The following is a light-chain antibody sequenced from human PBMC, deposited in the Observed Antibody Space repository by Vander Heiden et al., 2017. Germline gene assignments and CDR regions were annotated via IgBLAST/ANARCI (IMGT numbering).Light chain of an antibody. Sequence: SYELTQPPSVSVSPGQKARITCSGDALPKQDPYWYQQKPSQAPVLVIYKDSERPSGIPERFSGSSSGTTVTLTISGVQAEDEADYYCQSADSSGTYHVVFGGGTKLTVL. CDR1: ALPKQD. J-gene: IGLJ2*01. CDR3: QSADSSGTYHVV. CDR2: KDS. V-gene: IGLV3-25*03.